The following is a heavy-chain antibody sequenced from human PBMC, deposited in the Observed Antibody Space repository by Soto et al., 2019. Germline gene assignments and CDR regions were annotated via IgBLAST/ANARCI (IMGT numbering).Heavy chain of an antibody. V-gene: IGHV3-73*01. CDR3: TRVYNWNDDWFDP. CDR1: GFTFSGSA. CDR2: IRSKANSYAT. Sequence: PGGSLRLSCAASGFTFSGSAMHWVRQASGKGLEWVGRIRSKANSYATAYAASVKGRFTISRDDSKNTAYLQMNSLKTEDTAVYYCTRVYNWNDDWFDPWGQGTLVTVS. J-gene: IGHJ5*02. D-gene: IGHD1-1*01.